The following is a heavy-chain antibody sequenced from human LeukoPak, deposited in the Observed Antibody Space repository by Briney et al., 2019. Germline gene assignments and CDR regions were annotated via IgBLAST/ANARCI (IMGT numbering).Heavy chain of an antibody. J-gene: IGHJ4*02. V-gene: IGHV1-2*06. Sequence: AASVKVSCKASGYTFTGYYMHWVRQAPGQGLEWMGRINPNSGGTNYAQKFQGRVTMTRDTSISTAYMELSRLRSDDTAVYYCARDRRGVMNYLDYWGQGTLVTVSS. CDR3: ARDRRGVMNYLDY. D-gene: IGHD3-16*01. CDR2: INPNSGGT. CDR1: GYTFTGYY.